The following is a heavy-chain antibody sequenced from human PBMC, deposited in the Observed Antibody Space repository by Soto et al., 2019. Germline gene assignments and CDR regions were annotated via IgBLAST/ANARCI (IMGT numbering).Heavy chain of an antibody. Sequence: EVQLVESGGGLVKPGGSLRLSCVASGFSFTNAWMIWVRQAPGKGLEWVGHIKRKADGETADYATPGKGRFTISRDDSKNTVYLQKNSLKTEDTGVYYCTTGVAGYNPFDYWGQGTLVTVSS. J-gene: IGHJ4*02. CDR2: IKRKADGETA. V-gene: IGHV3-15*07. CDR3: TTGVAGYNPFDY. D-gene: IGHD1-1*01. CDR1: GFSFTNAW.